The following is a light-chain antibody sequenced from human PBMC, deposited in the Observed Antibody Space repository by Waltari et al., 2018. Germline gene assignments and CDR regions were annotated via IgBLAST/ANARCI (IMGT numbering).Light chain of an antibody. Sequence: QSVLTQPPSASGTPGQRVTISCSGSTSNIGSHIVNWYQQLPGTAPKLLIYRNTRRPAGVPDRFSGSKSGTSASLAISGLQSEDEADYYCASWDYSLNGVLYGGGTKLTVL. V-gene: IGLV1-44*01. CDR1: TSNIGSHI. J-gene: IGLJ3*02. CDR2: RNT. CDR3: ASWDYSLNGVL.